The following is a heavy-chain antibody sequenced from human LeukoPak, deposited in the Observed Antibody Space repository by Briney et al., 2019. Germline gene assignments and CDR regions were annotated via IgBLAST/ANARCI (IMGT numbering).Heavy chain of an antibody. Sequence: GGSLRLSCTTSGFTFGDYAMSWVRQAPGKGLEWVSLIRNKAYVRTTEYAASVEGRFTVSTDDSKSIAYLQMNSLKTEDTAVYYCSRGGIMATIGYAFDIWGQGTMVTVSS. V-gene: IGHV3-49*04. CDR2: IRNKAYVRTT. CDR1: GFTFGDYA. CDR3: SRGGIMATIGYAFDI. J-gene: IGHJ3*02. D-gene: IGHD5-12*01.